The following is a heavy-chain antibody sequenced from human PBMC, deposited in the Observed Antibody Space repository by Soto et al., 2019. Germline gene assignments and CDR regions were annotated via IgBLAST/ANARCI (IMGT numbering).Heavy chain of an antibody. CDR2: IYWDDDK. V-gene: IGHV2-5*02. CDR3: AQRRAYISSTWYYFDY. D-gene: IGHD6-13*01. CDR1: GFSLSSSGVG. J-gene: IGHJ4*02. Sequence: QITLKDSGPMLVKPTQTLTLTCTFSGFSLSSSGVGVGWIRQPPGKALDWLALIYWDDDKLYSPSRKSRLTITKDTTKNQVVLTVTNRDPVDTATYYCAQRRAYISSTWYYFDYWGQGTLVTVYS.